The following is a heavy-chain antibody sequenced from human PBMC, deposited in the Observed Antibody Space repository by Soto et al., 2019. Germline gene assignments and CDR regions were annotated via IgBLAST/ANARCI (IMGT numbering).Heavy chain of an antibody. D-gene: IGHD5-12*01. J-gene: IGHJ4*02. CDR1: GFSLSTSGVG. V-gene: IGHV2-5*02. Sequence: QITLKESGPTLVKPTQTLTLTCTFSGFSLSTSGVGVGWIRQPPGKALEWLALIYWDGDKRYSPSLKSRLTNMKDTPKNQVVLIMTNMDPVDTATYCWVQTHKWLRFDYWGQGTLVTVSS. CDR2: IYWDGDK. CDR3: VQTHKWLRFDY.